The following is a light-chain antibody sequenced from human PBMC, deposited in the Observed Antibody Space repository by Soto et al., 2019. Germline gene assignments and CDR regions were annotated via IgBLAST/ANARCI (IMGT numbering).Light chain of an antibody. CDR3: QQNYNSPRT. CDR2: AAS. CDR1: HTIMTY. J-gene: IGKJ1*01. Sequence: DIQLTQSPASLSVSLGEKATITCRASHTIMTYLAWYQLKPGQPPRLLIYAASSLESGVPERFSGSGSGTDFTLTINRLQPEDFATYYCQQNYNSPRTFGQGTKVDIK. V-gene: IGKV1-39*01.